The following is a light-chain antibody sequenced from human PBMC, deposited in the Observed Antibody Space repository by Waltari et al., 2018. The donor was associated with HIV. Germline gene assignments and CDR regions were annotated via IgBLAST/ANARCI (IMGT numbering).Light chain of an antibody. J-gene: IGLJ2*01. CDR3: SSYAGSNNLL. CDR1: SSDVGGYNY. V-gene: IGLV2-8*01. CDR2: EVS. Sequence: QSALTQPPSASGSPGQSVTISCTGTSSDVGGYNYVCWYQQQPGKAPKLMIYEVSKRPSGFPDRFSGSKSGNTASLTVSGLQAEDEADYYCSSYAGSNNLLFGGGTKLTVL.